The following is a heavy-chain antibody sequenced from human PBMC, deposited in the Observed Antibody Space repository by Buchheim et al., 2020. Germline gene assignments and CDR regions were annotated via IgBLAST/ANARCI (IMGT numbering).Heavy chain of an antibody. Sequence: EVQLVESGGGLVQPGGSLRLSCAASGFTFSSYWMSWVRQAPGQGLGWVANIKQDGSEKYYVDSVKGQFTISRDNAKNYMYLQMNSLRAENTAVYYCARGDVLRYFDWLVASGMDVWGQGTT. V-gene: IGHV3-7*01. D-gene: IGHD3-9*01. CDR1: GFTFSSYW. CDR2: IKQDGSEK. J-gene: IGHJ6*02. CDR3: ARGDVLRYFDWLVASGMDV.